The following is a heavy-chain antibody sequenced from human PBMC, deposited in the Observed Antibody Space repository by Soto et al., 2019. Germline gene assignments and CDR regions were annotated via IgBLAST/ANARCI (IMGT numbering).Heavy chain of an antibody. CDR1: GYTFTSYG. CDR3: ARHGEYYDYIWGSYRYTRAFDI. V-gene: IGHV1-18*01. CDR2: ISAYNGNT. J-gene: IGHJ3*02. Sequence: ASVKVSCKASGYTFTSYGISWVRQAPGQGLEWMGWISAYNGNTNYARKLQGRVTMTTDTSTSTAYMELRSLRSDDTAVYYCARHGEYYDYIWGSYRYTRAFDIWGQGTMVTVSS. D-gene: IGHD3-16*02.